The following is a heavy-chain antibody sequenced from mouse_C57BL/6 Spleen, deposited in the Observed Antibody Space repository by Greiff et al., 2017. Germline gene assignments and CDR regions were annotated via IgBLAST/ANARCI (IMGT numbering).Heavy chain of an antibody. Sequence: VKLQESGPGLVQPSQSLSITCTVSGFSLTSYGVHWVRQSPGKGLEWLGVIWSGGRTDYNAAFISRLSISKDNSKSQVFFKMNSLQADDTAIYYCARNYYGSSYYAMDYWGQGTSVTVSS. D-gene: IGHD1-1*01. V-gene: IGHV2-2*01. J-gene: IGHJ4*01. CDR2: IWSGGRT. CDR1: GFSLTSYG. CDR3: ARNYYGSSYYAMDY.